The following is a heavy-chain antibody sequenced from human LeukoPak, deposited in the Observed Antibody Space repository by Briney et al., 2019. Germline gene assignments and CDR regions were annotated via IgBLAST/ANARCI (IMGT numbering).Heavy chain of an antibody. D-gene: IGHD5-12*01. CDR1: GGSINNYY. Sequence: SETLSLTCTVSGGSINNYYWSWIRQPAGKRLEWIGRIYTSGSTSYNPSLKSRVTISVDTSKNQFSLKLTSVTAADTAVYYCARGGGATRIDYWGQGTLVTVSS. J-gene: IGHJ4*02. CDR2: IYTSGST. V-gene: IGHV4-4*07. CDR3: ARGGGATRIDY.